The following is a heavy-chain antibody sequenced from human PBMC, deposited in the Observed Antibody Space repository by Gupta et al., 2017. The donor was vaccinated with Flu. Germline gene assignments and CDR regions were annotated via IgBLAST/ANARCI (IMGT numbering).Heavy chain of an antibody. CDR3: ARASTDLYGDFDY. D-gene: IGHD4-17*01. Sequence: VRQAPGQGLEWMGWISAYDGSTKCAQRFRDRVTMTRDTSTSTVYMEVGSLTSDDTAVYYCARASTDLYGDFDYWGQGTLVTVSS. CDR2: ISAYDGST. J-gene: IGHJ4*02. V-gene: IGHV1-18*01.